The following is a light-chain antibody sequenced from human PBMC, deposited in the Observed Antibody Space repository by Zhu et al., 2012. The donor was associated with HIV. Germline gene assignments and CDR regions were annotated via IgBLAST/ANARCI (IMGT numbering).Light chain of an antibody. CDR3: QRYNSDPLI. J-gene: IGKJ4*01. V-gene: IGKV1-5*03. CDR1: QNINNW. CDR2: KAS. Sequence: DIQMTQSPSTLSASVGDRVTITCRASQNINNWLAWYQQKPGKAPKVLIHKASSLESGVPSRFSGSGSGTEFTLTISSLQPEDVATYYCQRYNSDPLIFGGGTKVEI.